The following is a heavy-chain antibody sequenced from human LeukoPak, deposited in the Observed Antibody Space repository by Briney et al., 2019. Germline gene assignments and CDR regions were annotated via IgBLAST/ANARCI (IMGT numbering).Heavy chain of an antibody. D-gene: IGHD4-17*01. CDR2: IIPIFGTA. Sequence: ASVKVSCKASGGTFTNYVITWVRQAPGHGLDWMGGIIPIFGTAKYAQKFQGKVTITADESTNTAYMELSSLRSEDTAVYYCARNERYGDTRLYHFDYWGQGTLVTVSS. CDR3: ARNERYGDTRLYHFDY. V-gene: IGHV1-69*13. CDR1: GGTFTNYV. J-gene: IGHJ4*02.